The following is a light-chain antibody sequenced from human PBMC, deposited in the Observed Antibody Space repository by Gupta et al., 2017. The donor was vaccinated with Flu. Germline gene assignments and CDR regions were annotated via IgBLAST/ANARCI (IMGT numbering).Light chain of an antibody. CDR2: TGS. CDR1: QYISVN. J-gene: IGKJ4*01. Sequence: DIELTQSPSSLSAPIGDRVTITCRSSQYISVNLNWYQHKPGKALNLLIYTGSDLRSGVPSRCSGSGSGTDFTLTIIALQPDDIATYYCHQTYNTPLSFGGGTKLEIK. V-gene: IGKV1-39*01. CDR3: HQTYNTPLS.